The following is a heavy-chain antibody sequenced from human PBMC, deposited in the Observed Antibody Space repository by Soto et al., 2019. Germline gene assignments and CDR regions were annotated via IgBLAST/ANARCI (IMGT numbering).Heavy chain of an antibody. CDR3: ARHYGSYWGHFDY. CDR2: IYYSGTT. D-gene: IGHD1-26*01. J-gene: IGHJ4*02. V-gene: IGHV4-39*01. CDR1: GGSISSSDYY. Sequence: SETLSLTCTVSGGSISSSDYYWGWVRQPPGKGLAWIATIYYSGTTYYNPSLKSRVTISVDTSKNQFSLRLSSVTAADTAVYYCARHYGSYWGHFDYWGQGALVTVS.